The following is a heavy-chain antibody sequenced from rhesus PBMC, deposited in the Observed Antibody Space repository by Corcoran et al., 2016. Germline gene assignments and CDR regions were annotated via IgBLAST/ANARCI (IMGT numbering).Heavy chain of an antibody. CDR1: GGSFSSYW. J-gene: IGHJ5-2*02. Sequence: QVQLQESGPGLVKPSETLSLTCAVSGGSFSSYWWSWIRQPPGKGLEWIGEINGNSGSPNSTPSRKSRVTISEDASKNRFSLKLSSVTAADTAVYYCARERGLEYCSSTYCRPYGLDVWGRGVLVTVSS. D-gene: IGHD2-15*01. V-gene: IGHV4-80*01. CDR3: ARERGLEYCSSTYCRPYGLDV. CDR2: INGNSGSP.